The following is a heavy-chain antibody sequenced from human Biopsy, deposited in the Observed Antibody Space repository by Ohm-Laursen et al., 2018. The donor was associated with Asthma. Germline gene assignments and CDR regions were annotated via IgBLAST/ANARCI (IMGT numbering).Heavy chain of an antibody. Sequence: SLRLSCAASGFTFSSYSMNWVRQAPGKGLEWVSSISSSSSYIYYADSVKGRFTISRDNAKNSLYLQMNSLRAEDTAVYYCAREGTDMNEAMPKDYWGQGTLVTVSS. CDR1: GFTFSSYS. CDR3: AREGTDMNEAMPKDY. CDR2: ISSSSSYI. D-gene: IGHD2-2*01. V-gene: IGHV3-21*01. J-gene: IGHJ4*02.